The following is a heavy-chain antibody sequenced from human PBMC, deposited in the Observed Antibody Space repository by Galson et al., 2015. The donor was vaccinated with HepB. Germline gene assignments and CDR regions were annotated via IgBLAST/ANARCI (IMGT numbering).Heavy chain of an antibody. CDR1: GYTFSTYG. V-gene: IGHV1-18*01. J-gene: IGHJ4*02. Sequence: SVKVSCKASGYTFSTYGISWVRQAPGQGLEWMGWISAYNGNTNYAQKFQGRVTMTTDTSTSTAYMELRSLRSEDTAVYYCARQGIMGYYFDYWGQGTLVTVSS. D-gene: IGHD3-10*01. CDR2: ISAYNGNT. CDR3: ARQGIMGYYFDY.